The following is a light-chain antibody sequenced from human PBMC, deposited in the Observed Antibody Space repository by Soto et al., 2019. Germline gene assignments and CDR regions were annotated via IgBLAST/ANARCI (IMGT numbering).Light chain of an antibody. CDR1: SSNIGAGYD. CDR3: QSFDSSLSGWV. Sequence: QSVLTQPPSVSGAPGRRVTISCTGSSSNIGAGYDVHWYQQLPGTAPKLLIYSNNNRPSGVPDRFSGSKSGTSASLAITGLQAEDEADYYCQSFDSSLSGWVFGGGTKVTVL. V-gene: IGLV1-40*01. J-gene: IGLJ3*02. CDR2: SNN.